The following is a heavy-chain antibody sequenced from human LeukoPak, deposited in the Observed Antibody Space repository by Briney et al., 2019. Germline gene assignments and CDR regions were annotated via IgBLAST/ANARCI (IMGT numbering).Heavy chain of an antibody. J-gene: IGHJ4*02. Sequence: PGGSLRLSCAASGFSFSDHYMNWVRQAPGKGLEWVSTITGSDGTYYADSVKGRFTISRDNSKNTLYLQMNSLRAEDTAVYYCTKDAYGSGSLLPFDYWGQGTLVTVSS. D-gene: IGHD3-10*01. CDR2: ITGSDGT. CDR3: TKDAYGSGSLLPFDY. CDR1: GFSFSDHY. V-gene: IGHV3-23*01.